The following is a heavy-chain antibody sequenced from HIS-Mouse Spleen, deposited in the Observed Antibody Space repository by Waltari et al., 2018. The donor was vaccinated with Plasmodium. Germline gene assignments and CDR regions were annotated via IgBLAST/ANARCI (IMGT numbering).Heavy chain of an antibody. J-gene: IGHJ4*02. CDR1: GFTFSSYS. CDR3: ARDRSAAALLGY. Sequence: EVQLVESGGGLVKPGVSLRLSCAASGFTFSSYSMNWVRQAPGKGLEWVASSSSSSSYIDYADSVKGRFTISRDNAKNSLYLQMNSLRAEDTAVYYCARDRSAAALLGYWGQGTLVTVAS. V-gene: IGHV3-21*01. CDR2: SSSSSSYI. D-gene: IGHD6-13*01.